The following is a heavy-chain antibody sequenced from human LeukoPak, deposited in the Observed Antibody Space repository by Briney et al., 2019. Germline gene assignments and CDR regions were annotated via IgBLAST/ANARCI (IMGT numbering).Heavy chain of an antibody. CDR3: GKHDSSSYY. CDR1: GFIFSTYG. J-gene: IGHJ4*02. CDR2: LRSDGTDH. V-gene: IGHV3-30*02. D-gene: IGHD3-22*01. Sequence: GGSLRLSCAASGFIFSTYGMHWVRHAPGKGLEWVAFLRSDGTDHHYADCVQGRFTISRDNSKSTLFVQMNSLRAEDTAVYYCGKHDSSSYYWGQGTLVTVSS.